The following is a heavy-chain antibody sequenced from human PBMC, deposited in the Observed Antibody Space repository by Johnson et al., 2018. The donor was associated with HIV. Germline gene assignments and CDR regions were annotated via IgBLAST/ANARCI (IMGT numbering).Heavy chain of an antibody. J-gene: IGHJ3*02. CDR1: GFTFSSYA. Sequence: VESGGGVVQPGRSLRLSCAASGFTFSSYAMHWVRQAPGKGLEWVAVISYDGTNKYYADSVKGRFTISRDNSKNTLYLQMNSLRAEDTAVYYCARLPSGYSRDDLDIWGQGTMVTVSS. D-gene: IGHD5-18*01. CDR3: ARLPSGYSRDDLDI. V-gene: IGHV3-30-3*01. CDR2: ISYDGTNK.